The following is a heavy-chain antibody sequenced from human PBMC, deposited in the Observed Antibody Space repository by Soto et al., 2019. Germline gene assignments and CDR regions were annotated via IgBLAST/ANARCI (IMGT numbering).Heavy chain of an antibody. D-gene: IGHD3-10*01. CDR2: IYYSGST. CDR1: GGSISSYY. Sequence: ASETLSLTCTVSGGSISSYYWSWIRQPPGKGLEWIGYIYYSGSTNYNPYLKSRVTISVDTSKNQFYLKLSSLTAADTAVYYCARHVWQKSGSTTQHNWFDPWGQGTLVTVSS. CDR3: ARHVWQKSGSTTQHNWFDP. J-gene: IGHJ5*02. V-gene: IGHV4-59*08.